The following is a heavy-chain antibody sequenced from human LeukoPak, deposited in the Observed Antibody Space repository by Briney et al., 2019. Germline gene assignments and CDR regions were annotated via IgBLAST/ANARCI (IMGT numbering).Heavy chain of an antibody. CDR3: ARERGGGRYSSSSFYCYYMDV. D-gene: IGHD6-6*01. V-gene: IGHV1-8*01. CDR2: MNPNSGNT. J-gene: IGHJ6*03. Sequence: GASVKVSCKASGYTFTSYDINWVRQATGQGLEWMGWMNPNSGNTGYAQKFQGRVTMTRNTSISTAYMELSSLRSEDTAVYYCARERGGGRYSSSSFYCYYMDVWGKGTTVTVSS. CDR1: GYTFTSYD.